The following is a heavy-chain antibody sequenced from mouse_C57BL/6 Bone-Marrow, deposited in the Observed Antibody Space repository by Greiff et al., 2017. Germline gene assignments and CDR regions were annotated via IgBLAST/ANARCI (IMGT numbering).Heavy chain of an antibody. CDR1: GYTFTSYW. J-gene: IGHJ2*01. D-gene: IGHD1-1*01. V-gene: IGHV1-69*01. CDR3: AIITTVVEYYFDY. CDR2: IDPSDSYT. Sequence: QVQLQQPGAELVMPGASVKLSCKASGYTFTSYWMHWVKQRPGQGLEWIGEIDPSDSYTNYNQKFKGKATLTVDKSSSTAYMQLSSLTSEDSAVYYGAIITTVVEYYFDYWGQGTTLTVSS.